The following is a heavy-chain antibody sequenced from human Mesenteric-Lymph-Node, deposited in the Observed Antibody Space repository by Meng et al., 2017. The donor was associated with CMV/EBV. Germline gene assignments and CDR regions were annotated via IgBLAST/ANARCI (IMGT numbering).Heavy chain of an antibody. CDR3: AKDLDDYGDFASAFDI. J-gene: IGHJ3*02. Sequence: GESLKISCAASGFTVQSYGMHWVRQPPGKGLEWVAFIRYDGSDEEYADSVKGRFTISRDNSKNTLYLQMNSLRAEDTAVYYCAKDLDDYGDFASAFDIWGQGTMVTVSS. CDR2: IRYDGSDE. CDR1: GFTVQSYG. D-gene: IGHD4-17*01. V-gene: IGHV3-30*02.